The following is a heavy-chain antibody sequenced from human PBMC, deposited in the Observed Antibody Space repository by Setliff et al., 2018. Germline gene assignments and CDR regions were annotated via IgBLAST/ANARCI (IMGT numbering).Heavy chain of an antibody. D-gene: IGHD2-15*01. V-gene: IGHV4-4*08. J-gene: IGHJ4*02. CDR3: ARGLNSDSWTFAY. Sequence: LSLTCTVSGDSIYNQFWSWVRQPPGKGLQWIGYIYSTGSTNYNPSLKSRVTISIDTSKNQFSLNLNSVTAADTAIFYCARGLNSDSWTFAYWGQGPLVTVSS. CDR2: IYSTGST. CDR1: GDSIYNQF.